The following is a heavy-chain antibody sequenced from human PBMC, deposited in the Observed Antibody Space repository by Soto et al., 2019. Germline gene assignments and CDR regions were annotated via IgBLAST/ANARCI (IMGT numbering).Heavy chain of an antibody. J-gene: IGHJ4*02. CDR3: ARDTHYDFWSGYFGLVDY. V-gene: IGHV3-30-3*01. CDR2: ISYDGSNK. D-gene: IGHD3-3*01. Sequence: GGSLRLSCAASGFTFSDYYMSWIRQAPGKGLEWVAVISYDGSNKYYADSVKGRFTISRDNSKNTLYLQMNSLRAEDTAVYYCARDTHYDFWSGYFGLVDYWGQGTLVTVSS. CDR1: GFTFSDYY.